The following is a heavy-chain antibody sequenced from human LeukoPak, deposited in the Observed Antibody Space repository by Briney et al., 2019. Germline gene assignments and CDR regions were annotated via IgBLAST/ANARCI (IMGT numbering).Heavy chain of an antibody. CDR2: INPNSGGT. Sequence: GASVKVSCKASGYTFTGYYMHWVRQAPGQGLEWRGRINPNSGGTNYAQKFQGRVTMTRDTSISTAYMELSRLRSDDTAVYYCAMLTVTTSSDFDYWGQGTLVTVSS. D-gene: IGHD4-17*01. CDR1: GYTFTGYY. V-gene: IGHV1-2*06. CDR3: AMLTVTTSSDFDY. J-gene: IGHJ4*02.